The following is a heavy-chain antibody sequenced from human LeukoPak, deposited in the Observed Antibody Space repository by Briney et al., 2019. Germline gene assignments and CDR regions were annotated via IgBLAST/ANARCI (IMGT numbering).Heavy chain of an antibody. Sequence: GGSLRLSCAASGFTVGGYGIHGVGQVPGMGLFGFSRINSDGSSISYADSVKGRFSISRDNAKNTLYLQMNSLRAEDTAVYYCTRGASGYGNFDYWGQGTLVTVSS. D-gene: IGHD5-12*01. CDR2: INSDGSSI. CDR1: GFTVGGYG. V-gene: IGHV3-74*01. J-gene: IGHJ4*02. CDR3: TRGASGYGNFDY.